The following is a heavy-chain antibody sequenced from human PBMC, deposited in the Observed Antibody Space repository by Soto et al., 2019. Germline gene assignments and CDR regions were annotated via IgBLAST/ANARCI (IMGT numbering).Heavy chain of an antibody. CDR2: ISYDGSNK. D-gene: IGHD3-10*01. CDR3: AKDMFRGWIRHGMDV. V-gene: IGHV3-30*18. J-gene: IGHJ6*02. CDR1: GFTFSSYC. Sequence: PGGSLRLSCAASGFTFSSYCMHWVRQAPGKGLEWVAVISYDGSNKYYADSVKGRFTISRDNSKNTLYLQMNSLRAEDTAVYYCAKDMFRGWIRHGMDVWGQGTTVTVSS.